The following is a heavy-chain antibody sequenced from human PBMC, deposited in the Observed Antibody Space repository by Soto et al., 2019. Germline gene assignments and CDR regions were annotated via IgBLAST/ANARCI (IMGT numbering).Heavy chain of an antibody. V-gene: IGHV3-33*01. CDR2: IWYDGSNK. D-gene: IGHD3-22*01. CDR1: GFTFSSYG. CDR3: ATTHYGSSGYYTSAFDV. Sequence: GESLKISCAASGFTFSSYGMHWVRKAPGKGLEWVAVIWYDGSNKYYADSVKGRFTISRDNSKNTLYLQMNSLRAEDTAVYYCATTHYGSSGYYTSAFDVWGQGTMVTVSS. J-gene: IGHJ3*01.